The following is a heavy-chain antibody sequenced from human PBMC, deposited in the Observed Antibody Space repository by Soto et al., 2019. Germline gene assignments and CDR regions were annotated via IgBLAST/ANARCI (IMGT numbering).Heavy chain of an antibody. CDR1: GFTFSSYA. CDR2: ISGSGGST. Sequence: EVQLLESGGGLVQPGGSLRLSCAASGFTFSSYAMSWVRQAPGKGLEWVSAISGSGGSTYYADSVKGRFTISRDNSKNTLYLQMNSLRAEDTAVYYCAKYVRDDIVVVPAEGMDVWGQGTTVTVSS. CDR3: AKYVRDDIVVVPAEGMDV. J-gene: IGHJ6*02. V-gene: IGHV3-23*01. D-gene: IGHD2-2*01.